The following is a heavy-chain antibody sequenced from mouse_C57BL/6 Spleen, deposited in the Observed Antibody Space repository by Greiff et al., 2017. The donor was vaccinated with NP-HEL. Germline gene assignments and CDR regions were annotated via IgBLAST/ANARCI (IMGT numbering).Heavy chain of an antibody. Sequence: QVQLQQPGAELVKPGASVKLSCKASGYTFTSYWMQWVKQRPGQGLEWIGEIDPSDSYTNYNQKFKGKATLTVDTSSSTAYMQLSSLTSEDSAVYYCASRRGNYYWGQGTTLTVSS. CDR2: IDPSDSYT. J-gene: IGHJ2*01. CDR1: GYTFTSYW. V-gene: IGHV1-50*01. D-gene: IGHD2-1*01. CDR3: ASRRGNYY.